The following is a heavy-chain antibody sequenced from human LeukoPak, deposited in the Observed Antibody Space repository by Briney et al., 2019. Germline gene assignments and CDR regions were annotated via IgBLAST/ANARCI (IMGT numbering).Heavy chain of an antibody. CDR1: GAFISSYY. Sequence: SETLSLTCTVSGAFISSYYWRWIRQPPGKVLEWIGYIYYSGSTNYNPSLKSRVTISVDTSKNQFSLNLSSVTAADTAVYYCARRANGRPMTEGWFDPWGQGTLVTVSS. CDR3: ARRANGRPMTEGWFDP. CDR2: IYYSGST. V-gene: IGHV4-59*08. J-gene: IGHJ5*02. D-gene: IGHD2-8*01.